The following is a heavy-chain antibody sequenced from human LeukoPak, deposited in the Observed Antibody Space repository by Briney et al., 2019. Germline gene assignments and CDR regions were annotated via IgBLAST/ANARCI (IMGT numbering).Heavy chain of an antibody. D-gene: IGHD1-14*01. CDR3: AREVWGPEY. J-gene: IGHJ4*02. CDR2: IKQDGSDK. Sequence: GGSLRLSRAASGFTFTKYWMTWVRQAPGKGLEWVGNIKQDGSDKNYMDSVKGRFTISRDNTKNSVYLQMSSLRAEDTAVYYCAREVWGPEYWGQGTLVTVSS. V-gene: IGHV3-7*01. CDR1: GFTFTKYW.